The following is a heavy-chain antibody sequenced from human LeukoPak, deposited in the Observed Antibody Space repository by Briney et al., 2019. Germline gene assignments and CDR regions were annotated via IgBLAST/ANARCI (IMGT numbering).Heavy chain of an antibody. CDR2: INPNSGGT. J-gene: IGHJ4*02. V-gene: IGHV1-2*02. CDR3: ARVPLHLYSSSWSFDY. Sequence: GASVKVSCKASGYTFTGYYMHWVRQAPGQGLEWMGWINPNSGGTNYAQKFQGRVTMTRDTSISTAYMELSRLRSDDTAVYYCARVPLHLYSSSWSFDYWGQGTLVTVSS. CDR1: GYTFTGYY. D-gene: IGHD6-13*01.